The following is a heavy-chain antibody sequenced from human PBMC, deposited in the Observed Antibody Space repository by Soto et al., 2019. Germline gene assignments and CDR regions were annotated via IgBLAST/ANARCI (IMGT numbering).Heavy chain of an antibody. J-gene: IGHJ6*02. CDR2: IIPIFGTV. V-gene: IGHV1-69*12. CDR3: AKGAVAGTPASYYYYGMDV. CDR1: GGSFRTYS. D-gene: IGHD6-19*01. Sequence: QVQLLQSGAEVKKPGSSVRVSCEASGGSFRTYSISWVRQAPGQELEWMGEIIPIFGTVNYAQKFQGRVTITADQPTTTVYMDLRSLRSEDTAVYYCAKGAVAGTPASYYYYGMDVWGQGTTVTVSS.